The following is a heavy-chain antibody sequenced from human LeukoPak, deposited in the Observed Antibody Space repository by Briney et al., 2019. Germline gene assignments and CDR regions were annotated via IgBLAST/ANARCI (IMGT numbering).Heavy chain of an antibody. CDR3: ARGETGTSFDWFDP. CDR1: GYTFTNYG. V-gene: IGHV1-18*01. Sequence: ASVKVSCKASGYTFTNYGNNWVRQAPGQGLEWMGWISGYNGNTNYAQKVQARVTMTADTFTSTAYLELRGLKSDDTAIYYCARGETGTSFDWFDPWGQGTLVTVSS. D-gene: IGHD1-7*01. CDR2: ISGYNGNT. J-gene: IGHJ5*02.